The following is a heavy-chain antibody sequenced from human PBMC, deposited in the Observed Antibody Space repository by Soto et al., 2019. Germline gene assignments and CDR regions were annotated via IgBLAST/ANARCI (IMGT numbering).Heavy chain of an antibody. Sequence: GGLSLSCAASGFTFSSYAMHWVRQAPGKGLEWVAVISYDGSNKYYADSVKGRFTISRDNSKNTLYLQMNSLRAEDTAVYYCARDHYYDSSGYYFSVAPVDYWGQGTLVTVSS. CDR3: ARDHYYDSSGYYFSVAPVDY. J-gene: IGHJ4*02. D-gene: IGHD3-22*01. CDR1: GFTFSSYA. V-gene: IGHV3-30-3*01. CDR2: ISYDGSNK.